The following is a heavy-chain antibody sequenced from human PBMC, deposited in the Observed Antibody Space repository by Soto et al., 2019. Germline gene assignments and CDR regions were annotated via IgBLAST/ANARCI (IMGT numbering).Heavy chain of an antibody. CDR3: ARDRQWLLFDF. V-gene: IGHV3-23*01. CDR1: GFTFSTYT. D-gene: IGHD6-19*01. CDR2: FSGGTT. J-gene: IGHJ4*02. Sequence: EVQLLESGGGLVQPGGSLRLSCAASGFTFSTYTMHWVRQAPGKGLEWVSGFSGGTTYYADSVKGRFTISRENSQNTLYLQMNSLRAEDTAVYYCARDRQWLLFDFWGQGTLVTVSS.